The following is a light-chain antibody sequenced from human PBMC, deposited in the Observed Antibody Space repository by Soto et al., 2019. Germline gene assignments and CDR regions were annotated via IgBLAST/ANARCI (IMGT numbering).Light chain of an antibody. CDR2: SND. Sequence: QSVLTQPPSASGTPGQRVSISCSGGSSNIGTNTVNWYQHLPGTAPKLLIFSNDERPSGVPDRFSGSKSGTSASLAISGLQSDDEADYYCATWGDSLNGVVFVGGTKLTVL. V-gene: IGLV1-44*01. J-gene: IGLJ2*01. CDR3: ATWGDSLNGVV. CDR1: SSNIGTNT.